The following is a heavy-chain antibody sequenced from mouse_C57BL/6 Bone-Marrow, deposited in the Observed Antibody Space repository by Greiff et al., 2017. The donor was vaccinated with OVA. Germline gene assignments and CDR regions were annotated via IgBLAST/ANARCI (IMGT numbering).Heavy chain of an antibody. CDR1: GIDFSRYW. J-gene: IGHJ1*03. CDR3: ARPSYGSSHWYFDV. V-gene: IGHV4-1*01. Sequence: EVKLLESGGGLVQPGGSLKLSCAASGIDFSRYWMSWVRRAPGKGLEWIGEINPDSSTINYAPSLKDKFIISRDNAKNTLYLQMSKVRSEDTALYYCARPSYGSSHWYFDVWGTGTTVTVSS. CDR2: INPDSSTI. D-gene: IGHD1-1*01.